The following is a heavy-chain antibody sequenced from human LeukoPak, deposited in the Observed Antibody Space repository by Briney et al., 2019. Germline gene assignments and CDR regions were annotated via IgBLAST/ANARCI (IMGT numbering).Heavy chain of an antibody. D-gene: IGHD3-22*01. CDR3: ARDLSYYDSSGYYRQYFQH. CDR2: ISSSGSTI. Sequence: PGGSLRLSCAASGFTFSDYYMSWIRQAPGKGLEWVSYISSSGSTIYYADSVKGRFTISRDNAKNSLYLQMNSLRAEDTAVYYCARDLSYYDSSGYYRQYFQHWGQGTLVTVSS. CDR1: GFTFSDYY. V-gene: IGHV3-11*01. J-gene: IGHJ1*01.